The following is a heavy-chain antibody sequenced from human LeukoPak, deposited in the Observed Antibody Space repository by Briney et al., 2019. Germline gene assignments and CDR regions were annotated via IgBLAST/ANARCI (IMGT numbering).Heavy chain of an antibody. CDR2: IYYTGGT. D-gene: IGHD1-26*01. CDR1: GGSITSSSYY. CDR3: ARGGGAGRAFDI. Sequence: KPSETLSLTCTVSGGSITSSSYYCGWLRQPPGQGLEWIGSIYYTGGTYYNPSLKSRLSISLGTSKNQFSLKLSSVTAADTAVYYCARGGGAGRAFDIWGQGTMVTVSS. J-gene: IGHJ3*02. V-gene: IGHV4-39*01.